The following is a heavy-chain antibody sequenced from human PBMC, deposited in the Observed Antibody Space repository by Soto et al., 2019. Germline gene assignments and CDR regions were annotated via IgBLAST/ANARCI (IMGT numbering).Heavy chain of an antibody. V-gene: IGHV3-64D*06. Sequence: GASVKVSCKASGFTFSHSAMHWVRQAPGKGLEYVSAISSNGGNTYYADSVKGRFTISRDNSKSTLYLQMTSLRTEDTAVYYCVKEMTTIGYYYGMDVWGQGTTVTVSS. CDR1: GFTFSHSA. J-gene: IGHJ6*02. CDR2: ISSNGGNT. D-gene: IGHD4-4*01. CDR3: VKEMTTIGYYYGMDV.